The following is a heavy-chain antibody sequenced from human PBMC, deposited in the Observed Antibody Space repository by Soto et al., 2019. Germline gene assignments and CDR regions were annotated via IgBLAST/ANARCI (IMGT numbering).Heavy chain of an antibody. D-gene: IGHD5-12*01. Sequence: PSETLSLTCAASGYSISSGYYWGWIRQPPGKGLEWIGSIYHSGSTYYNPSLKSRVTISVDTSKNQFSLKLSSVTAADTAVYYCARDLSMATDDAFDIWGQGTMVTVSS. CDR2: IYHSGST. CDR1: GYSISSGYY. V-gene: IGHV4-38-2*02. CDR3: ARDLSMATDDAFDI. J-gene: IGHJ3*02.